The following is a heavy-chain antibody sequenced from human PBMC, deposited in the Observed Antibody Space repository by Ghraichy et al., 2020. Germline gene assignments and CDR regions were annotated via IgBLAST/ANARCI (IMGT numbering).Heavy chain of an antibody. D-gene: IGHD4-11*01. V-gene: IGHV3-23*01. CDR1: GFTFNIFG. CDR3: AKSRGSERTGITGHWFDH. CDR2: ISDSGSRK. Sequence: GGSLRLSCAASGFTFNIFGIHWVRQAPGKGLAWVSVISDSGSRKSYADPVRGRFTISSDNSRNTLYLQMDNLNAGDTAIYFCAKSRGSERTGITGHWFDHWGQGIRVSVSS. J-gene: IGHJ5*02.